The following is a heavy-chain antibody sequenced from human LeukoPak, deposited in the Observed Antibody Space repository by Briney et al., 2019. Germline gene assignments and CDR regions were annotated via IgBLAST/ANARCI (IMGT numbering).Heavy chain of an antibody. D-gene: IGHD1-7*01. CDR1: GLTFSSYW. V-gene: IGHV3-7*01. J-gene: IGHJ4*02. CDR3: AGEDDWNYEDN. CDR2: IKQDGSEK. Sequence: GGSLRLSCAASGLTFSSYWMSWVRQAPGKGLEWVANIKQDGSEKYYVDSVKGRFTISRDNAKNSLYLQMNNLRAEDTAVYYCAGEDDWNYEDNWGQGALVTVSS.